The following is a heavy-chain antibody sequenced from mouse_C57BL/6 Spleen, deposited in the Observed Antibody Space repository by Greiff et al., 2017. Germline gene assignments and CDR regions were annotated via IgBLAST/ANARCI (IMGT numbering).Heavy chain of an antibody. D-gene: IGHD2-1*01. CDR2: INPSSGYT. CDR1: GYTFTSYW. V-gene: IGHV1-7*01. Sequence: VQLQQSGAELAKPGASVKLSCKASGYTFTSYWMHWVKQRPGQGLEWIGYINPSSGYTNYNQKFKGKATLTVDKSSSTAYMQLSSLTSEDSAVYYCAIVYYGNYVGYFDVWGTGTTVTVSS. CDR3: AIVYYGNYVGYFDV. J-gene: IGHJ1*03.